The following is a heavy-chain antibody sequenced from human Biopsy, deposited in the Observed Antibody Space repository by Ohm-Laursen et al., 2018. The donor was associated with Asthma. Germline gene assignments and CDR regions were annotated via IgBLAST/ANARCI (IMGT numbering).Heavy chain of an antibody. CDR1: GFTVSRDH. V-gene: IGHV3-53*01. Sequence: SLRLSCAASGFTVSRDHMFWVRQAPGKGLEWVSVIYSGGTPHTADSVRGRFTISRDFSKNTLHLQMHSLRVEDTAVYYCARGDSSTWSHYYFDYWGQGTLVTVSS. J-gene: IGHJ4*02. CDR3: ARGDSSTWSHYYFDY. D-gene: IGHD2-2*01. CDR2: IYSGGTP.